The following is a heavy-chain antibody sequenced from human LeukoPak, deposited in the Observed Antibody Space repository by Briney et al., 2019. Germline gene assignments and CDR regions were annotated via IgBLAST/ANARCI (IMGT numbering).Heavy chain of an antibody. CDR2: ISSSSSYI. CDR3: ARSRSDYDFWSGYSGYFDY. CDR1: GFTFSSYS. V-gene: IGHV3-21*01. Sequence: GGSLRLSCAASGFTFSSYSMTWVRQAPGKGLEWVSSISSSSSYIYYADSVKGRFTISRDNAKNSLYLQMNSLRAEDTAVYYCARSRSDYDFWSGYSGYFDYWGQGTLVTVSS. J-gene: IGHJ4*02. D-gene: IGHD3-3*01.